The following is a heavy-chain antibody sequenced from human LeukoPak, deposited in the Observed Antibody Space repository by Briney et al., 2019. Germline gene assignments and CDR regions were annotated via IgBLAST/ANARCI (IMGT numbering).Heavy chain of an antibody. CDR2: INHSGST. V-gene: IGHV4-34*01. CDR3: ARGEKRITIFGVVINPHPQFDY. Sequence: TWETLSLTCAVYGGSFSGYYWSWIRQPPGKGLEGIGEINHSGSTNSNPSLKSRVTISVDTYKNQFSLKLSSVTAADTAVYYCARGEKRITIFGVVINPHPQFDYWGQGTLVTVSS. J-gene: IGHJ4*02. D-gene: IGHD3-3*01. CDR1: GGSFSGYY.